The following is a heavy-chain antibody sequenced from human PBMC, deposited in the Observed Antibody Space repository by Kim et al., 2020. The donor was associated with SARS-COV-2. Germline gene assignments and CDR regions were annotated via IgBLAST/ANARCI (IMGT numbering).Heavy chain of an antibody. V-gene: IGHV4-34*01. Sequence: SETLSLTCAVYGGSFSGYYWSWIRQPPGKGLEWIGEINHSGSTNYNPSLKSRVTISVDTSKNQFSLKLSSVTAADTAVYYCARRRTSLYSSSWLRGMDVWGQGTTVTVSS. CDR2: INHSGST. CDR3: ARRRTSLYSSSWLRGMDV. D-gene: IGHD6-13*01. J-gene: IGHJ6*02. CDR1: GGSFSGYY.